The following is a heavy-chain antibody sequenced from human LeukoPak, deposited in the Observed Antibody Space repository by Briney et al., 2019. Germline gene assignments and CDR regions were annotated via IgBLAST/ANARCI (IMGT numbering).Heavy chain of an antibody. D-gene: IGHD3-10*01. CDR3: ARASSLSGSGSYYNFYYYYYMDV. Sequence: QAGGSLRLSCAASGFTLSSYWMHWVRQAPGKGLVWVSRINSDGSSTSYADSVKGRFTISRDNAKNTLYLQMNSLRAEDTAVYYCARASSLSGSGSYYNFYYYYYMDVWGKGTTVTVSS. J-gene: IGHJ6*03. CDR1: GFTLSSYW. V-gene: IGHV3-74*01. CDR2: INSDGSST.